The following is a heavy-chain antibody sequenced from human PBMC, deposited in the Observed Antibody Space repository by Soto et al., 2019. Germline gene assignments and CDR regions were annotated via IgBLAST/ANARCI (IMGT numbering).Heavy chain of an antibody. J-gene: IGHJ6*02. CDR3: ASPPGEDIVEVSVPTWWGNYYGMDV. CDR2: IIPIFGTA. D-gene: IGHD2-15*01. Sequence: QVQLVQSGAEVKKPGSSVKVSCKASGGTFSSYAISWVRQAPGQGLEWMGGIIPIFGTANYAQKFQGRVTITADESTSTAYMELSSLRSEDTAVYYCASPPGEDIVEVSVPTWWGNYYGMDVWGQGTTVTVSS. V-gene: IGHV1-69*01. CDR1: GGTFSSYA.